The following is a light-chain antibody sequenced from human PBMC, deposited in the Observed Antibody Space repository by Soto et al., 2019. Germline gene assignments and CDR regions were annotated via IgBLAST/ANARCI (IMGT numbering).Light chain of an antibody. J-gene: IGKJ3*01. CDR1: ESVHRN. V-gene: IGKV3-15*01. Sequence: EVVMPQSPATLSVSPGERVTLSCRASESVHRNLAWYQQKPGQGPSLLIYYASTRATGVPARFTGSGSGTEFTLTISSLQSEDFGVYHCQHYSNWPPTFGPGTKVEIK. CDR3: QHYSNWPPT. CDR2: YAS.